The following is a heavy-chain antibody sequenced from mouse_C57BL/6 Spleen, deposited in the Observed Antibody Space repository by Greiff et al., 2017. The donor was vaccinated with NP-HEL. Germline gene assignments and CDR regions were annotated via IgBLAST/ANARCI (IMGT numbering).Heavy chain of an antibody. CDR1: GYAFSSSW. CDR3: ARLTTVAPDY. V-gene: IGHV1-82*01. Sequence: QVQLQQSGPELVKPGASVKISCKASGYAFSSSWMNWVKQRPGKGLEWIGRIYPGDGDTNYNGKFKGKATLTADKSSSTAYMQLSSLTSEDSAVYFCARLTTVAPDYWGQGTTLTVSS. CDR2: IYPGDGDT. J-gene: IGHJ2*01. D-gene: IGHD1-1*01.